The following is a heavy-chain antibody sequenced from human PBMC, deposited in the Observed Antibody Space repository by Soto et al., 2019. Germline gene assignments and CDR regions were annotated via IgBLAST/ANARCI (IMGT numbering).Heavy chain of an antibody. V-gene: IGHV4-4*02. CDR1: GGSVSGDSW. Sequence: QVQLQESGPGLVKPSGTLSLTCAVSGGSVSGDSWWSWVRQSPGKGLEWIGEIFRSGTTFYNPSLKSRIPISIAKSKHQFTLKLTSVTAADTAVYYCASGGDYTWHSWGQGTLVTVSS. CDR2: IFRSGTT. CDR3: ASGGDYTWHS. D-gene: IGHD4-17*01. J-gene: IGHJ4*02.